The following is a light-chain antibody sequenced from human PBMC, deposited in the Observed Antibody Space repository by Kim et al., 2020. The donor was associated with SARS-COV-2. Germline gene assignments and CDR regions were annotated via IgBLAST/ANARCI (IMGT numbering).Light chain of an antibody. V-gene: IGKV3-20*01. CDR1: QSVSSSY. CDR2: GTS. CDR3: KQYGSSPLT. Sequence: EIVLTQSPGTLSLSPGERATLSCRASQSVSSSYLAWYQQKPGQAPRLLIYGTSTRATGIPDRFSGSGSGTDFTLTISRLESEDFAVYYCKQYGSSPLTFGGGTKVDIK. J-gene: IGKJ4*01.